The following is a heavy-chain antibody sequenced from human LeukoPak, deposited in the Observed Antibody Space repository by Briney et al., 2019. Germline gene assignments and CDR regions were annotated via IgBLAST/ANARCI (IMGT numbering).Heavy chain of an antibody. CDR2: INPGGGST. J-gene: IGHJ5*02. Sequence: ASVKVSCKASGYTFTSYYMHWVRQAPGQGLEWMGIINPGGGSTNYAQKFQGRVAMTRDTSTSTVYMELSSLRLEDTAVFYCARGPPGRVYDSTKRGLFDPWGQGTLVTVSS. D-gene: IGHD3-22*01. CDR1: GYTFTSYY. CDR3: ARGPPGRVYDSTKRGLFDP. V-gene: IGHV1-46*01.